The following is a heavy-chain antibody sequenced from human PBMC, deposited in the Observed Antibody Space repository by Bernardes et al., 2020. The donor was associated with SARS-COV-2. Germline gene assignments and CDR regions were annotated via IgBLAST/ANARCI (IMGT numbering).Heavy chain of an antibody. V-gene: IGHV4-31*03. CDR3: ARGIPQSITIFGVVIPGNWFDP. CDR1: GGSISSDGYY. D-gene: IGHD3-3*01. J-gene: IGHJ5*02. CDR2: IYYSGST. Sequence: SETLSLTCTVSGGSISSDGYYWSWIRQHKGKGLEWIGYIYYSGSTYYNPSLKSRVTISVDTSKNQFSLKLSSVTAADTAVYYCARGIPQSITIFGVVIPGNWFDPWGQGTLVTGSS.